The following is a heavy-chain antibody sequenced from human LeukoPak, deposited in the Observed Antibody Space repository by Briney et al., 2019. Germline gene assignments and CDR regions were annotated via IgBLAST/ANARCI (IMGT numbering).Heavy chain of an antibody. CDR1: GGSISSSSYY. D-gene: IGHD3-22*01. J-gene: IGHJ3*02. Sequence: SETLSLTCTVSGGSISSSSYYWGWIRQPPGKGLEWIGSIYYSGSTYYNPSLKSRVTISVDTSKNQFSLKLSSVTAADTAVYYCARQMRDVVVILDAFDIWGQGTMVTVSS. V-gene: IGHV4-39*01. CDR3: ARQMRDVVVILDAFDI. CDR2: IYYSGST.